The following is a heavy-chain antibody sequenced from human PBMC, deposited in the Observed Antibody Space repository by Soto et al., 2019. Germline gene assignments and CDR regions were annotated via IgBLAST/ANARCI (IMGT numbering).Heavy chain of an antibody. V-gene: IGHV3-30-3*01. Sequence: QVQLVESGGGVVQPGRSLRLSCAASGFTFSSYAMHWVRQAPGKGLEWVAVISYDGSNKYYADSVRGRFTISRDNSKNTLYLQMNSLRPEDTAVCYCARASSPYYSYGMDVWGQGTTVTVSS. J-gene: IGHJ6*02. CDR2: ISYDGSNK. CDR1: GFTFSSYA. CDR3: ARASSPYYSYGMDV.